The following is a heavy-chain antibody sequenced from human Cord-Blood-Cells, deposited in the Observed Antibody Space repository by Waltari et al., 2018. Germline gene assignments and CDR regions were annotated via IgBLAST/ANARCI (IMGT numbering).Heavy chain of an antibody. V-gene: IGHV1-2*02. D-gene: IGHD6-13*01. J-gene: IGHJ5*02. CDR3: ARDSSSWYNWFDP. Sequence: HVHLVQSVAEVKNAGASVQVSCTASGYPFTGYYLHWVRQAPGQGLEWMGWINPNSGGTNYAQKFQGRVTMTRDTSISTAYMELSRLRSDDTAVYYCARDSSSWYNWFDPWGQGTLVTVSS. CDR1: GYPFTGYY. CDR2: INPNSGGT.